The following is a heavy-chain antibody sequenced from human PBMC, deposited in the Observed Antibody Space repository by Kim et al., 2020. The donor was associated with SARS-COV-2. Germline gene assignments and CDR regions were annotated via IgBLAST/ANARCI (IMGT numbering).Heavy chain of an antibody. V-gene: IGHV4-34*01. CDR2: VSHSGGT. D-gene: IGHD2-2*01. CDR1: GGSFTGYY. Sequence: SETLSLTCVVHGGSFTGYYWTWLRQPPGKGLEWIGEVSHSGGTNYNPSLKSRITISVDASKNQFSLKLYSVTAADTAVYYCVRVPDHDARPCDYWGQGTLVTVSS. J-gene: IGHJ4*02. CDR3: VRVPDHDARPCDY.